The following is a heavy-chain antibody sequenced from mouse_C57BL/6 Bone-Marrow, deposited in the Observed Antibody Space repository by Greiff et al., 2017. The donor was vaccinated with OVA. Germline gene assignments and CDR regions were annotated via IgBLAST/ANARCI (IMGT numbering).Heavy chain of an antibody. CDR2: IWTGGGT. CDR1: GFSLTSYA. Sequence: VQGVESGPGLVAPSQSLSITCTVSGFSLTSYAISWVRQPPGKGLEWLGVIWTGGGTNYNSALKSRLSISKDNSKSQVFLKMNSLQTDDTARYYCARPNYYGSSYWYFDVWGTGTTVTVSS. CDR3: ARPNYYGSSYWYFDV. V-gene: IGHV2-9-1*01. D-gene: IGHD1-1*01. J-gene: IGHJ1*03.